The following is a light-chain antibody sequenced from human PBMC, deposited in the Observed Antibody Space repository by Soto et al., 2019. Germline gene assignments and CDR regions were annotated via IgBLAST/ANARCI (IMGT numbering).Light chain of an antibody. V-gene: IGKV3-15*01. J-gene: IGKJ1*01. CDR1: QSVSSN. CDR2: GAS. Sequence: EIVMTQSPATLSVSPGERATLSCRASQSVSSNLAWYQQKPGQAPRLLIYGASTRATGIPARFSGSGSGTEFTLTISSRHSEDFAVYYCQQYNNWPWTFGQGTKVEIK. CDR3: QQYNNWPWT.